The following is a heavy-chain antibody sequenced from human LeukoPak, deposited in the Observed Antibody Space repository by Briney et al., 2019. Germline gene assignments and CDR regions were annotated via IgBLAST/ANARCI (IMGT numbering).Heavy chain of an antibody. J-gene: IGHJ4*02. CDR2: IYYSGST. CDR3: AREEGGAVAGEYHFDY. V-gene: IGHV4-59*01. Sequence: SEALSLTCTVSGGSISSYYWSWIRQPPGKGLEWIGYIYYSGSTNYNPSLKSRVTISVDTSKNQFSLKLSSVTAADTAVYYCAREEGGAVAGEYHFDYWGQGTLVTVSS. CDR1: GGSISSYY. D-gene: IGHD6-19*01.